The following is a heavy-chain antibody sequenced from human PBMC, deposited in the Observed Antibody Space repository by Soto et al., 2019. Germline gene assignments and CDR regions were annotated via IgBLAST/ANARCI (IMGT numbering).Heavy chain of an antibody. V-gene: IGHV4-59*01. CDR3: ARAEGCSSTSCYYYYGMDV. CDR1: GGSISSYY. J-gene: IGHJ6*02. D-gene: IGHD2-2*01. Sequence: QVQLQESGPGLVKPSETLSLTCTVSGGSISSYYWSWIRQPPGKGLEWIGYIYYSGSTNYNPSLKSRVTISVDTSKNQFSLKLRSVTAADTAVYYCARAEGCSSTSCYYYYGMDVWGQGTTVTVSS. CDR2: IYYSGST.